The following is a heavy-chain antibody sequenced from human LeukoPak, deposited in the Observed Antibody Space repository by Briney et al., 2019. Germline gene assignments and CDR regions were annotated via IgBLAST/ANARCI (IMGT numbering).Heavy chain of an antibody. Sequence: ASVKVSCKTSGYAFTGTGSYPYWLRQAPGQGLECMGWIHPISGATSYAQRFQGRVAMTRDTSISTAYMELSRLRPDDTAVYYCARDGPAQMVDFDYWGQGSQVTVSS. CDR2: IHPISGAT. V-gene: IGHV1-2*02. CDR3: ARDGPAQMVDFDY. J-gene: IGHJ4*02. CDR1: GYAFTGTGSY. D-gene: IGHD3-10*01.